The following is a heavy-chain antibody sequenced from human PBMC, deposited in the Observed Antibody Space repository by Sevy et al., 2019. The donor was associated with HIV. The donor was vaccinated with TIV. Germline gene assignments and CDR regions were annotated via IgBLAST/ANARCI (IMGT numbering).Heavy chain of an antibody. CDR1: GGSFSGYY. D-gene: IGHD1-1*01. CDR2: INHSGST. Sequence: SETLSLTCVVYGGSFSGYYWSWIRQPPGKGLEWIGEINHSGSTNYNPSLKSRVTISVDTSKNQFSLKLSSVTAADTAVYYCARGPFGTTGTTRWGQGTLVTVSS. V-gene: IGHV4-34*01. J-gene: IGHJ4*02. CDR3: ARGPFGTTGTTR.